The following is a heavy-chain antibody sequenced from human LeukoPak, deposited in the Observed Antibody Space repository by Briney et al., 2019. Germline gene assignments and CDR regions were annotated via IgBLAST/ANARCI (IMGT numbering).Heavy chain of an antibody. CDR3: ARDSPWLPDPY. Sequence: GGSLRLSCAASGFTFSTYWLHWVRQAPGKGLVWVSRINTDGSDTTYADSVKGRFTISRDNARNTLYLQMNSLRADDTAVYYCARDSPWLPDPYWGQGTLVTVSS. V-gene: IGHV3-74*03. J-gene: IGHJ4*02. CDR2: INTDGSDT. CDR1: GFTFSTYW. D-gene: IGHD5-24*01.